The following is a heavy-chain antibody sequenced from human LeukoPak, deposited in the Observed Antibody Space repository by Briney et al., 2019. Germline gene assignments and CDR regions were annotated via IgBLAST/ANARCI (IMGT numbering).Heavy chain of an antibody. J-gene: IGHJ4*02. CDR3: AKVPFDSSDYFYFHY. Sequence: GGSPRLSCAASGFTFSNYAMTSVRQAPGKGLEWVSVISGSAGSTHYADSVKGRFTISRDNSKNTLHLQMNRLRAEDTALYYCAKVPFDSSDYFYFHYWGQGTLVSVSS. D-gene: IGHD3-22*01. CDR2: ISGSAGST. CDR1: GFTFSNYA. V-gene: IGHV3-23*01.